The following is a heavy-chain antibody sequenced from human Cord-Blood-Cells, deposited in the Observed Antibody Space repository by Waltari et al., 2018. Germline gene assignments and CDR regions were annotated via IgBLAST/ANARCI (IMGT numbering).Heavy chain of an antibody. J-gene: IGHJ3*02. D-gene: IGHD3-16*01. Sequence: QVQLVQSGAEVKKPGASVKVSCKASGYTFTGYYMHWVRQAPGQGLEWMGWINPNRGGTNYEQKFQGRVTMTRDTSISTAYMELSRLRSDDTAVYYCARAPRWGKGGAFDIWGQGTMVTVSS. CDR1: GYTFTGYY. V-gene: IGHV1-2*02. CDR2: INPNRGGT. CDR3: ARAPRWGKGGAFDI.